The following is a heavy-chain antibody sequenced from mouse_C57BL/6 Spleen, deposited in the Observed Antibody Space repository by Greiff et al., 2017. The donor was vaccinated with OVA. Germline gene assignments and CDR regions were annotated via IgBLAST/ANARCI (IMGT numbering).Heavy chain of an antibody. J-gene: IGHJ1*03. V-gene: IGHV1-53*01. CDR3: ARKLGSSLYWYFDV. CDR2: INPSNGDT. Sequence: QVQLQQPGTELVKPGASVKLSCKASGYTFTSYWMHWVKQRPGQGLEWLGNINPSNGDTNYNEKFKSKATLTVDKSSSTAYMQLSSLTSEDSAVYYCARKLGSSLYWYFDVWGTGTTVTVSS. D-gene: IGHD1-1*01. CDR1: GYTFTSYW.